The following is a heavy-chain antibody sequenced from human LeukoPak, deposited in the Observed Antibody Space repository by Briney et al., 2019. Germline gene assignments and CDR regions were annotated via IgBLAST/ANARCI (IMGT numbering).Heavy chain of an antibody. CDR3: ARDLVAARRRGDYYYYMDV. D-gene: IGHD6-6*01. Sequence: SVKVSCKASGGTFSSYAISWVRQAPGQGLEWMGGIIPIFGTANYAQKFQGRVTITTDESTSTAYMELSSLRSEDTAVYYCARDLVAARRRGDYYYYMDVWGKGTTVTVSS. J-gene: IGHJ6*03. CDR2: IIPIFGTA. CDR1: GGTFSSYA. V-gene: IGHV1-69*05.